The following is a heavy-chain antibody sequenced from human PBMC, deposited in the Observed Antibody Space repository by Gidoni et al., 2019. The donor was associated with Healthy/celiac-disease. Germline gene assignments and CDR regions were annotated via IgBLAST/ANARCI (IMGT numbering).Heavy chain of an antibody. CDR3: ARDLRSKNYYYYGMDV. Sequence: QVQLVQSGAEVKKPVASVKVSCKASGYTFTSYGISWVRQAPGQGLEWMGWISAYNGNTNYAQKLQGRVTMTTDTSTSTAYMELRSLRSDDTAVYYCARDLRSKNYYYYGMDVWGQGTTVTVSS. J-gene: IGHJ6*02. CDR1: GYTFTSYG. D-gene: IGHD4-4*01. CDR2: ISAYNGNT. V-gene: IGHV1-18*01.